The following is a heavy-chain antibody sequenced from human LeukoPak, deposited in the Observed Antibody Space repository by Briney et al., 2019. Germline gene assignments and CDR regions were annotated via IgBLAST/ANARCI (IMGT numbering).Heavy chain of an antibody. Sequence: SETLSLTCTVSGGSISSYYWSWIRQPAGKGLEWIGRIYTSGSTNYNPSLKSRVTMSVDTSKNQFSLKLSSVTAADTAVYYCARDLYIDSSGYDAFDIWGQGTMVTVSS. D-gene: IGHD3-22*01. V-gene: IGHV4-4*07. CDR1: GGSISSYY. CDR3: ARDLYIDSSGYDAFDI. J-gene: IGHJ3*02. CDR2: IYTSGST.